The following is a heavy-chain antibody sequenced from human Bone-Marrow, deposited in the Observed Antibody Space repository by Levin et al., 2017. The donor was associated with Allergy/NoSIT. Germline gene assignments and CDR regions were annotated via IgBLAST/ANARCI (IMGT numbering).Heavy chain of an antibody. D-gene: IGHD6-6*01. V-gene: IGHV2-5*02. Sequence: ESGPTLVKPTQTLTLTCTFSGISVSTSEVGVAWIRQPPGKALEWLALIFWDDDQRSSPSLRSRLTITRDTSKNQVVLTMTNMAPVDPSTYYCAHVKARRPYYYYYSGMDVWGPGTTVTVSS. CDR2: IFWDDDQ. CDR3: AHVKARRPYYYYYSGMDV. CDR1: GISVSTSEVG. J-gene: IGHJ6*02.